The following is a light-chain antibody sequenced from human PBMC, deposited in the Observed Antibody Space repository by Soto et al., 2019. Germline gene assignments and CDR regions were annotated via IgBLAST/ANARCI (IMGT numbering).Light chain of an antibody. CDR2: DVS. CDR3: CSYAGSYTFHVV. V-gene: IGLV2-11*01. Sequence: QSVLTQPRSVSGSPGQSVTISCTGTSSDVGGYNYVSWYQQHPGKAPKLMIYDVSKRPSGVPDRFSGSTSGNTASLTISGLQAEDEADYYCCSYAGSYTFHVVFGGGTKLTVL. J-gene: IGLJ2*01. CDR1: SSDVGGYNY.